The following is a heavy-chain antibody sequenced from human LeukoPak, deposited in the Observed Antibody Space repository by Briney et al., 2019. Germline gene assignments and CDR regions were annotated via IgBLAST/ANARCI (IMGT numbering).Heavy chain of an antibody. CDR1: GGSFSGYY. V-gene: IGHV4-34*01. J-gene: IGHJ4*02. CDR2: INHSGST. CDR3: ARLGSYGLDY. Sequence: PSETLSLTCAVYGGSFSGYYWSWIRQPPGKGLEWIGEINHSGSTNYNPSLKSRVTISVDTSKNQFSLKLSSVTAADTAVYYCARLGSYGLDYWGQGTLVTVSS. D-gene: IGHD5-18*01.